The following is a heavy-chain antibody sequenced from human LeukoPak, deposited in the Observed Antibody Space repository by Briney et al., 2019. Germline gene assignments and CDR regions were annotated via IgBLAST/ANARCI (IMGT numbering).Heavy chain of an antibody. CDR3: AKDGALSTSWYFYCDY. D-gene: IGHD2-2*01. CDR1: GLTFSSYG. CDR2: IRYDGSNK. V-gene: IGHV3-30*02. J-gene: IGHJ4*02. Sequence: PGGSLRLSCAASGLTFSSYGMHWVRQAPGKGLEWVAFIRYDGSNKYYADSVKGRFTISRDNSKNTLYLQMNSPRAEDTAVYYCAKDGALSTSWYFYCDYWGQGTLATVSS.